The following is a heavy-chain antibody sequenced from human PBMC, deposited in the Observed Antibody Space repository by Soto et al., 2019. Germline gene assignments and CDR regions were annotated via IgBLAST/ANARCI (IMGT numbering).Heavy chain of an antibody. V-gene: IGHV5-10-1*01. J-gene: IGHJ4*02. CDR2: IDPSDSYI. D-gene: IGHD6-19*01. CDR1: GYTFSGHW. CDR3: ARHGAAIWLGY. Sequence: PGESLKISCKTSGYTFSGHWISWVRQVPGKGLQWMGNIDPSDSYINYNPAFRGHVTFSVDKSNSTAYLHWRSLGPSGTAIYYCARHGAAIWLGYWGQGTLVTVSS.